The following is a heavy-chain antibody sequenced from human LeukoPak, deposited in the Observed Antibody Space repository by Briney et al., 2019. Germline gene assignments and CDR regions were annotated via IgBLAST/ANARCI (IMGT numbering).Heavy chain of an antibody. Sequence: PGGSLRLSCAASGFTFDDYAMHWVRQAPGKGLEWVSGISWNSGSIGYADSVKGRFTISRDNAKNSLYLQMNSLRAEDTALYYCAKDMAEGSGWYLDYYYYGMDVWGQGTTVTVSS. D-gene: IGHD6-19*01. CDR1: GFTFDDYA. V-gene: IGHV3-9*01. J-gene: IGHJ6*02. CDR3: AKDMAEGSGWYLDYYYYGMDV. CDR2: ISWNSGSI.